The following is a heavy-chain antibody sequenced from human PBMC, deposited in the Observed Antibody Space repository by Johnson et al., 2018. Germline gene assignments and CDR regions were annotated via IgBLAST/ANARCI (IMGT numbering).Heavy chain of an antibody. CDR2: VSYDGSNK. V-gene: IGHV3-30*18. J-gene: IGHJ4*02. Sequence: QVQLVQSGGGLVEPGGSLYLSCAASGFTSSSFGMHWVRQAPGKGLDWVAVVSYDGSNKKYADSVKGRFTISRDNSKSTVYLQMNSLRAEDTAVYYCAKDDGSYYSIFDYWGQGTLVTVSS. CDR3: AKDDGSYYSIFDY. CDR1: GFTSSSFG. D-gene: IGHD1-26*01.